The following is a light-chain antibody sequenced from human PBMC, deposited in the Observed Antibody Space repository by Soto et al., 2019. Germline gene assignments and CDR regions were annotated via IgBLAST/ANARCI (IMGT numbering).Light chain of an antibody. V-gene: IGKV3-15*01. CDR2: GAS. Sequence: DIVMTQSPATLSVSPGERVTLTCRASQSVSSNLAWYQQKPGQAPRLLIYGASTRATGIPARFSGSGSGTEFILTISSLQSEDFAVYYCQQYNNWPRTFGQGTKVDIK. J-gene: IGKJ1*01. CDR3: QQYNNWPRT. CDR1: QSVSSN.